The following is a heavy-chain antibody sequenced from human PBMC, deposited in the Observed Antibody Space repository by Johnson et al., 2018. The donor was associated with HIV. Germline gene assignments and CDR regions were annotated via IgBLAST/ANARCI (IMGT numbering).Heavy chain of an antibody. D-gene: IGHD3-10*01. CDR3: ARDRDGGFAFDI. CDR2: ILPNGDVT. Sequence: QLVESGGGLVQPGGSLRLSCEASGFVLSTYVMHWVRQPPGGGLEYLSAILPNGDVTSYSNSVKGRFTVSRDTSKNTFYLQMDSLRGEDMAVYYCARDRDGGFAFDIWGQGTRVTVSS. CDR1: GFVLSTYV. V-gene: IGHV3-64*01. J-gene: IGHJ3*02.